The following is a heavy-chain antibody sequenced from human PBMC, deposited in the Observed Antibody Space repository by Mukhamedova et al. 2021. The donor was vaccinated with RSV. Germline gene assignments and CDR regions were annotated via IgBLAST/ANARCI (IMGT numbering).Heavy chain of an antibody. CDR3: ARDSGFEAASGFWDY. V-gene: IGHV3-11*06. J-gene: IGHJ4*02. Sequence: AEYMGGRFTISRDNAKNSLYLQINSLRAEDTAVYNCARDSGFEAASGFWDYWGQGTLVSASS. D-gene: IGHD3-10*01.